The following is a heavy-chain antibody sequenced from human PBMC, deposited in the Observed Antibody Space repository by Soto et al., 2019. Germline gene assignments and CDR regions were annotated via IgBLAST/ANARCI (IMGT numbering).Heavy chain of an antibody. CDR2: ISWNSGSI. J-gene: IGHJ6*02. Sequence: PGGSLRLSCAASGFTFDDYAMHWVRQAPGKGLEWVSGISWNSGSIGYADSVKGRFTISRDNAKNSLYLQMNSLRAEDTALYYCAKGEGGYDILTGYYYYYGMDVWGQGITVTVSS. CDR3: AKGEGGYDILTGYYYYYGMDV. V-gene: IGHV3-9*01. D-gene: IGHD3-9*01. CDR1: GFTFDDYA.